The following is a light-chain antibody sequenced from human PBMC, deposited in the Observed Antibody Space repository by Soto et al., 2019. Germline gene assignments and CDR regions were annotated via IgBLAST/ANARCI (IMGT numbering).Light chain of an antibody. J-gene: IGLJ2*01. CDR2: EVS. CDR3: SSYTSSSTRV. V-gene: IGLV2-14*01. Sequence: QSALTQPASVSGSPGQSITISCTGTSSDVGGYNYVSWYQQHPGKAPKLIIYEVSNRPSGVSNRFSDSKSGNTASLTISGLQAEDEADYYCSSYTSSSTRVFGGGTQLTVL. CDR1: SSDVGGYNY.